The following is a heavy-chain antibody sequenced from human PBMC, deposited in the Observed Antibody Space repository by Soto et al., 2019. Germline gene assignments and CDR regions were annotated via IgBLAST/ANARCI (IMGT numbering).Heavy chain of an antibody. J-gene: IGHJ4*02. Sequence: WGSLRLSCAASGFTFSSYGMHWVRQAPGKGLEWVAVISYDGSNKYYADSVKGRFTISRDNSKNTLYLQMNSLRAEDTAVYYCAKGPAVVAAFLPFDYWGQGTLVTV. D-gene: IGHD2-15*01. V-gene: IGHV3-30*18. CDR2: ISYDGSNK. CDR1: GFTFSSYG. CDR3: AKGPAVVAAFLPFDY.